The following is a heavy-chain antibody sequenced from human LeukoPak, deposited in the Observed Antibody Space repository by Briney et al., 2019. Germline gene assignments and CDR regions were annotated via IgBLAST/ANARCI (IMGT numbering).Heavy chain of an antibody. CDR2: INYSGNT. CDR3: ARDPSGPYYDILTGYYPYYFDY. V-gene: IGHV4-39*07. J-gene: IGHJ4*02. Sequence: SETLSLTCTVSGGSISSSSYYWGWIRQPPGKGLQWIGSINYSGNTYYNPSLKSRVTISVDTSKNQFSLKLSSVTAADTAVYYCARDPSGPYYDILTGYYPYYFDYWGQGTLVTVSS. D-gene: IGHD3-9*01. CDR1: GGSISSSSYY.